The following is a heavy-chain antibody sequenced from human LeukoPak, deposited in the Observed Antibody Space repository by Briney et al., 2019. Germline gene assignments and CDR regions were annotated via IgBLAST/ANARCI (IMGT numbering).Heavy chain of an antibody. V-gene: IGHV4-59*08. CDR1: GGSISSYY. CDR2: IYYSGST. J-gene: IGHJ4*02. D-gene: IGHD1-1*01. Sequence: PSETLSLTCTVSGGSISSYYWSWIRQPPGKGLEWIGCIYYSGSTNYNPSLKSRVTISVDTSKNQFSLKLSSVTAADTAVYYCARHHLSDDYYFDYWGQGTLVTVSS. CDR3: ARHHLSDDYYFDY.